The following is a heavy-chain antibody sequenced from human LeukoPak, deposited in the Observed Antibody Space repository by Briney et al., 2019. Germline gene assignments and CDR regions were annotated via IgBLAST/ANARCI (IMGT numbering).Heavy chain of an antibody. Sequence: SVKASCKASGGTFSSYTISWVRQAPGQGLEWMGGIIPILGIANYAQKFQGRVTITADKSTSTAYMELSSLRSEDTAVYYCARDPGMPEDGYGMDVWGQGTTVTVSS. J-gene: IGHJ6*02. CDR1: GGTFSSYT. CDR3: ARDPGMPEDGYGMDV. D-gene: IGHD2-2*01. V-gene: IGHV1-69*04. CDR2: IIPILGIA.